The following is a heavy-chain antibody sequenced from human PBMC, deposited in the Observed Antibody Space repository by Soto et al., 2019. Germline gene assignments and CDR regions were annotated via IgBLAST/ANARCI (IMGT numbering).Heavy chain of an antibody. V-gene: IGHV3-74*01. Sequence: GGSLRLSCAASGFTFSSYWMHWVRQAPGKGLVWVSRINSDGSSTSYVDSVKGRFTISRDNAKNTLYLQMNSLRAEDTAVYYCARARDIAVAGTFDYWGQGTLVTVSS. CDR1: GFTFSSYW. CDR2: INSDGSST. CDR3: ARARDIAVAGTFDY. D-gene: IGHD6-19*01. J-gene: IGHJ4*02.